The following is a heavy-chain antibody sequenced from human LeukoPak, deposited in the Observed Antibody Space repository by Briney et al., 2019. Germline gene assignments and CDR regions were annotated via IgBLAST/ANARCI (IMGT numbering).Heavy chain of an antibody. CDR2: ISSSSSYI. CDR3: ARDRYYYDSSGYLDY. CDR1: GFTFSSYS. V-gene: IGHV3-21*03. Sequence: GGSLRLSCAASGFTFSSYSMNWVRQAPGKGLEWASSISSSSSYIYYADSVKGRFTISRDNAKNSLYLQMNSLRAEDTAVYYCARDRYYYDSSGYLDYWGQGTLVTVSS. D-gene: IGHD3-22*01. J-gene: IGHJ4*02.